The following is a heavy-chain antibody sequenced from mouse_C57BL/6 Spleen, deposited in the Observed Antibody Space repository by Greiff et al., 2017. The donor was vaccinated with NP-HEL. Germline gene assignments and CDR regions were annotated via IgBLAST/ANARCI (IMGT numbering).Heavy chain of an antibody. D-gene: IGHD2-5*01. CDR1: GFTFSSYA. Sequence: EVMLVESGGGLVKPGGSLKLSCAASGFTFSSYAMSWVRQTPEKRLEWVATISDGGSYTYYPDNVKGRFTFSRDNAKNNLDLQRSHLKSEETAMYYCARGYSNYDFDYWGQGTTLTVAS. V-gene: IGHV5-4*03. CDR2: ISDGGSYT. J-gene: IGHJ2*01. CDR3: ARGYSNYDFDY.